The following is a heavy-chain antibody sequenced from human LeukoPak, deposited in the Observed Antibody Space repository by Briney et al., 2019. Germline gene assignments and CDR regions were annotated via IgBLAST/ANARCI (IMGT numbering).Heavy chain of an antibody. CDR1: GVTFSSYA. CDR3: ARTQGVITNWFDP. V-gene: IGHV1-69*05. J-gene: IGHJ5*02. Sequence: SVKVSCKASGVTFSSYAISWVRQAPGQGLEWMGGIIPIFGTANYAQKFQGRVTITTDESTSTAYMELSSLRSEDTAVYYCARTQGVITNWFDPWGQGTLVTVSS. D-gene: IGHD3-22*01. CDR2: IIPIFGTA.